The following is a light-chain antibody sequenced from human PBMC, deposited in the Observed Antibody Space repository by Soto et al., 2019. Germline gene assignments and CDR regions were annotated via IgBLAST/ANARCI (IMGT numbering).Light chain of an antibody. Sequence: EIVMTQSPATLSVSPGDRATLSCRASQSVYSNYLAWYQQKPGQAPRLLISGASSRATGIPDRFSGSGSGTDFTLTISRLEPEDFAVYYCQQYGSSSTFGGGTKVDIK. CDR2: GAS. J-gene: IGKJ4*01. V-gene: IGKV3-20*01. CDR1: QSVYSNY. CDR3: QQYGSSST.